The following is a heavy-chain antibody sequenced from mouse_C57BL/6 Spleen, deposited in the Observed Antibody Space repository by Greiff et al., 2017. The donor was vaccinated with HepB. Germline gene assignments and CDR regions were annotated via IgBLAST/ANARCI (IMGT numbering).Heavy chain of an antibody. CDR3: ARGPNWDEY. D-gene: IGHD4-1*02. CDR2: INPNNGGT. CDR1: GYTFTDYY. V-gene: IGHV1-26*01. Sequence: EVKLQQSGPELVKPGASVKISCKASGYTFTDYYMNWVKQSHGKSLEWIGDINPNNGGTSYNQKFKGKATLTVDKSSSTAYMELRSLTSEDSAVYYCARGPNWDEYWGQGTTLTVSS. J-gene: IGHJ2*01.